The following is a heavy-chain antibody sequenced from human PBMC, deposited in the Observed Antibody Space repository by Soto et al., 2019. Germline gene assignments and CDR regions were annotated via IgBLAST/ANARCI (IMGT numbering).Heavy chain of an antibody. CDR2: IYYSGST. CDR1: GGSISSYY. V-gene: IGHV4-59*01. D-gene: IGHD3-3*01. J-gene: IGHJ6*02. Sequence: PSETLSLTCTVSGGSISSYYWSWIRQPPGKGLEWIGYIYYSGSTNYNPSLKSRVTISVDTSKNQFSLKLSSVTAADTAVHYCARGGSQARLEWLPLHNYYYYYGMDVWGQGTTVTVSS. CDR3: ARGGSQARLEWLPLHNYYYYYGMDV.